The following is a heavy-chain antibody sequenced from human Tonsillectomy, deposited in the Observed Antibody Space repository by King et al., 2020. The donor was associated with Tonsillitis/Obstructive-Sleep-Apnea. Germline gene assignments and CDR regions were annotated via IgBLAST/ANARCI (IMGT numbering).Heavy chain of an antibody. D-gene: IGHD3-3*01. CDR1: GFIFSNYW. V-gene: IGHV3-7*04. J-gene: IGHJ4*02. Sequence: VQLVESGGGLVQPGGSLRLSCAGSGFIFSNYWMNWVRQAPGKGLEWVADIKHDGSEKHYVDSVKGRFTISRDNATRSLYLQMNSLRAEDTAVYYCARDFVDDYWGRGTLVTVSS. CDR3: ARDFVDDY. CDR2: IKHDGSEK.